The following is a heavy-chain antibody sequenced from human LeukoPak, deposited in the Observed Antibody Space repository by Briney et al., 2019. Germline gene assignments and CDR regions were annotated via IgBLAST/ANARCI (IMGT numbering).Heavy chain of an antibody. CDR2: IFYSGIT. Sequence: PSETLSLTCTVSGGSISSSDYDWGWIRQPPGKGLQWIGSIFYSGITYYNPSLKSRVTISVDTSKNQFSLRLRSVIAADTAVYYCARQGIAVARDDYWGQGTLVTVSS. V-gene: IGHV4-39*01. CDR1: GGSISSSDYD. D-gene: IGHD6-19*01. J-gene: IGHJ4*02. CDR3: ARQGIAVARDDY.